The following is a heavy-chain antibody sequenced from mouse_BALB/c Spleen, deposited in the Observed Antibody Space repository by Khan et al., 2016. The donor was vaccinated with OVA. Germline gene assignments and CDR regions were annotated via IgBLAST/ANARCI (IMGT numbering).Heavy chain of an antibody. J-gene: IGHJ1*01. CDR3: SRPSTSRAYVDV. CDR2: ISTYSGNT. V-gene: IGHV1S137*01. CDR1: GYTFTDYA. Sequence: QVQLKESGPELVRPGVSVKISCKGSGYTFTDYAMHWVQQSPAKSLEWIGVISTYSGNTNYNQKFKGKATMNVDKSSSTASMELARLTSEDSAIYYGSRPSTSRAYVDVWGAGTTVTVSS. D-gene: IGHD1-1*01.